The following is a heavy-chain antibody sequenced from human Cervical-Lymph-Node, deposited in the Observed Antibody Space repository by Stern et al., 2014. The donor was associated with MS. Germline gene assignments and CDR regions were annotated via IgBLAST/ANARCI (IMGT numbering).Heavy chain of an antibody. V-gene: IGHV5-51*01. CDR1: GYSFTSYW. Sequence: EVQLVESGAEVKKPGESLKISCKGSGYSFTSYWIGWVRQMPGKGLEWMGIIYPDDSDTRYNPSFQGQVTISADKSISTAYLQWSSLKASDTAIYYCARGDCSTSSCSYNWFDPWGQGTLVTVAS. CDR2: IYPDDSDT. CDR3: ARGDCSTSSCSYNWFDP. D-gene: IGHD2-2*01. J-gene: IGHJ5*02.